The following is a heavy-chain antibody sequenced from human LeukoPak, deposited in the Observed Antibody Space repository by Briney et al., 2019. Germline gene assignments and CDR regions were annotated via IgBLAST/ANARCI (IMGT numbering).Heavy chain of an antibody. CDR3: AKVPIFGVVAYYFDY. Sequence: PGGSLRLSCAASGFTFSTYAMSWVRQAPGKGLEWVSSISASGTGTYYADSVKGRFTISRDNSKNTLYLQMNSLRAEDTAVYYCAKVPIFGVVAYYFDYWGQGTLVTVSS. J-gene: IGHJ4*02. D-gene: IGHD3-3*01. CDR2: ISASGTGT. CDR1: GFTFSTYA. V-gene: IGHV3-23*01.